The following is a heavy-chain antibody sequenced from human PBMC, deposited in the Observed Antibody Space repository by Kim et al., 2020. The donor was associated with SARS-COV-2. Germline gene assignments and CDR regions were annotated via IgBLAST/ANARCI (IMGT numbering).Heavy chain of an antibody. Sequence: VKGRFTISRDNSKNTLYLQMNSLRAEDTAVYYCAPSLDYRISQSHWYFDLWGRGTLVTVSS. D-gene: IGHD4-4*01. J-gene: IGHJ2*01. V-gene: IGHV3-23*01. CDR3: APSLDYRISQSHWYFDL.